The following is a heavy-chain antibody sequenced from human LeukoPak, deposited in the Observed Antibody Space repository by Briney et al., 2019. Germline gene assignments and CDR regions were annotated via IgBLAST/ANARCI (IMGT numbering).Heavy chain of an antibody. CDR3: VRDNAYKFDY. CDR2: INTFGTTA. Sequence: GGSLRLSCAVSGFTFSSYWMNWVRQVPGKGLVWISHINTFGTTATYADSVKGRFTISRDNANNTLYLQMNSLRVEDTAVYYCVRDNAYKFDYWGQGTLVTVSS. J-gene: IGHJ4*02. CDR1: GFTFSSYW. D-gene: IGHD5-24*01. V-gene: IGHV3-74*01.